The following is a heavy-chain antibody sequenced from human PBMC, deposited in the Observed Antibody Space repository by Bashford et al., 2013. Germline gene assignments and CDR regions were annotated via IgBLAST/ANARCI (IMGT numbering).Heavy chain of an antibody. V-gene: IGHV3-15*01. CDR2: IKSEADGGTT. CDR3: TADLHTMGRGEFDN. J-gene: IGHJ4*02. D-gene: IGHD3-10*01. Sequence: VRQAPGKGLEWVGRIKSEADGGTTDYAAPVKGRFTFSRDDSNHMLYLQMNSLKTEDTAVYYCTADLHTMGRGEFDNWGQGALVTVSS.